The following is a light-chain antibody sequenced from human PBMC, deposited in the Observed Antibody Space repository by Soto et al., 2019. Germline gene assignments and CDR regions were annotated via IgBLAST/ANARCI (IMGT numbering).Light chain of an antibody. CDR1: QYINTS. CDR2: PTS. Sequence: EIVLTQSPATLSSFPGDRVTLSCRASQYINTSLAWYQHRPGQAPRLLIYPTSIRAAGIPARFSASGTGTDFTLTISDVQPEDFAVYYCHQRQSRPRTFGQGTKVDI. J-gene: IGKJ1*01. CDR3: HQRQSRPRT. V-gene: IGKV3-11*01.